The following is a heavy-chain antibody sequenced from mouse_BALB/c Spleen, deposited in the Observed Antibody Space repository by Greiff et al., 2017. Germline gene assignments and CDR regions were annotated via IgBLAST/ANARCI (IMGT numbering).Heavy chain of an antibody. Sequence: EVQLQESGGGLVQPGGSRKLSCAASGFTFSSFGMHWVRQAPEKGLEWVAYISSGSSTIYYADTVKGRFTISRDNPKNTLFLQMTSLRSEDTAMYYCARDGSYYYAMDYWGQGTSVTVSS. J-gene: IGHJ4*01. CDR2: ISSGSSTI. D-gene: IGHD2-3*01. V-gene: IGHV5-17*02. CDR1: GFTFSSFG. CDR3: ARDGSYYYAMDY.